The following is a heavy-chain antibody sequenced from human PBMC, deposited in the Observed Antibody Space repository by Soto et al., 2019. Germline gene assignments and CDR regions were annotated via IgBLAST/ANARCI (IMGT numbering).Heavy chain of an antibody. J-gene: IGHJ6*02. V-gene: IGHV5-51*01. CDR1: GYSFTSYW. CDR2: IYPGDSDT. D-gene: IGHD5-18*01. CDR3: ASSGSDTAMPHYYYYGMDV. Sequence: ESLKISCKGSGYSFTSYWIGWVRQMPGKGLEWMGIIYPGDSDTRYSPSFQGQVTISADKSISTAYLQWSSLKASDTAMYYCASSGSDTAMPHYYYYGMDVWGQGTTVNV.